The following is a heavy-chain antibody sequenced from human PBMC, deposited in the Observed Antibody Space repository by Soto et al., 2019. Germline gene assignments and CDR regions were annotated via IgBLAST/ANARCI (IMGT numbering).Heavy chain of an antibody. V-gene: IGHV4-39*07. CDR3: AREVAMDTDAFDI. D-gene: IGHD5-18*01. J-gene: IGHJ3*02. CDR2: IYYSGST. Sequence: SETLSLTCTLSGDSISSSSYYWGWIRQPPGKGLEWIGSIYYSGSTYYNPSLKSRVTISVDTSKNQFSLKLSSVTAADTAVYYCAREVAMDTDAFDIWGQGTMVT. CDR1: GDSISSSSYY.